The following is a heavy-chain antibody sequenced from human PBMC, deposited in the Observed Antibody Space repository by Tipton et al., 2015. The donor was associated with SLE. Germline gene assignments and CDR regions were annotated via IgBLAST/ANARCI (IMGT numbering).Heavy chain of an antibody. J-gene: IGHJ3*02. CDR3: ARDRDIVLEPVPIPPAFDI. CDR2: IYYSGST. CDR1: GGSISSSSYY. Sequence: TLSLTCTVSGGSISSSSYYWSWIRQSLGKGLEWIGSIYYSGSTYYNPSIKSRVNVSADTSQNQFSLKLSSVTAADTAVYYCARDRDIVLEPVPIPPAFDIWGQGTMVTVSS. D-gene: IGHD2-2*02. V-gene: IGHV4-39*07.